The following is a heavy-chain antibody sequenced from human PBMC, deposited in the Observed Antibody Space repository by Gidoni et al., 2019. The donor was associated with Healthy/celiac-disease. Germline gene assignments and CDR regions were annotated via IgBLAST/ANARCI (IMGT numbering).Heavy chain of an antibody. CDR3: ARMTTVNPSL. V-gene: IGHV1-2*06. J-gene: IGHJ4*02. CDR2: INPNSGGT. Sequence: QVQRVQSGAEEKKPGASVKDSCKAAGYTFTCYYMHWVRQAPGQGLEWMGRINPNSGGTNYAQKFQGRVTMTRDTSISTAYMELSRLSSDDTAVYYCARMTTVNPSLWGQGTLVTVSS. CDR1: GYTFTCYY. D-gene: IGHD4-4*01.